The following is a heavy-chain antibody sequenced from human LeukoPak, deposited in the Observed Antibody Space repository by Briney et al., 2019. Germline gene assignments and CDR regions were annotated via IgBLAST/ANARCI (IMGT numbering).Heavy chain of an antibody. Sequence: SVKVSCKASGGTFSSYAISWVRQAPGQGLEWMGRSIPIFGTANYAQKFQGRVTITTDESTSTAYMELSSLRSKDTAVYYCARDMAYCRGDCYHFDYWGQGTLVTVSP. CDR1: GGTFSSYA. D-gene: IGHD2-21*02. V-gene: IGHV1-69*05. J-gene: IGHJ4*02. CDR2: SIPIFGTA. CDR3: ARDMAYCRGDCYHFDY.